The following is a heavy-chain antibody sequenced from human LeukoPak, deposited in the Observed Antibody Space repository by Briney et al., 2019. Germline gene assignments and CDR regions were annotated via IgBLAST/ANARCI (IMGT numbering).Heavy chain of an antibody. Sequence: GESLKISCKGSGYSFTNYWIGWVRQMPGKGLEWMGIIYPDDSDTRYSPSFQGQVTISADKSISTAYLQWSSLKASDTAMYYCARGGYCSSTSCYLFDSWGQGTLVTVSS. CDR3: ARGGYCSSTSCYLFDS. D-gene: IGHD2-2*01. CDR1: GYSFTNYW. V-gene: IGHV5-51*01. J-gene: IGHJ4*02. CDR2: IYPDDSDT.